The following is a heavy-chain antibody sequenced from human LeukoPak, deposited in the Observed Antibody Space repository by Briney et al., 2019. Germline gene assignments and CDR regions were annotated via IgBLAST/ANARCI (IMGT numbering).Heavy chain of an antibody. D-gene: IGHD2-15*01. CDR1: GGSISSGSYY. J-gene: IGHJ6*03. Sequence: SQTPSLTCTVSGGSISSGSYYWSWIRQPAGKGLEWIGRIYTSGSTNYNPSLKSRVTISVDTSKNQFSLKLSSVTAADTAVYYCARERITDYYYYMDVWGKGTTVTISS. V-gene: IGHV4-61*02. CDR3: ARERITDYYYYMDV. CDR2: IYTSGST.